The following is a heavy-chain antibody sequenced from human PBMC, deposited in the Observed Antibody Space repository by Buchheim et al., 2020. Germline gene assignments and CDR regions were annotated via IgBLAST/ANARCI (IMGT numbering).Heavy chain of an antibody. V-gene: IGHV1-69*06. CDR2: IIPIFGTA. D-gene: IGHD6-19*01. Sequence: QVQLVQSGAEVKKPGSSVKVSCKASGGTFSSYAISWVRQATGQGLEWMGGIIPIFGTANYAQKFQGRVTMTTNKSTSTAYMELSSLRSEDTAVYYRARARRDQRAVAGTRPYYFDYWGQGTL. CDR1: GGTFSSYA. J-gene: IGHJ4*02. CDR3: ARARRDQRAVAGTRPYYFDY.